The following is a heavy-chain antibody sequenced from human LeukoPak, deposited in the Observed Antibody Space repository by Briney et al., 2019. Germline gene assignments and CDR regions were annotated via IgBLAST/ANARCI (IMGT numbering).Heavy chain of an antibody. CDR1: GDSVSSNSAA. Sequence: SQTLSLTCAISGDSVSSNSAAWNWIRHSPSRGLEWLGRTYYRSKWYNDYAVSVKSRITINPDTSKNQFSLHLNSVTPEDTAVYYCARGVVGATPKFDYCGQGNLVTVSA. CDR3: ARGVVGATPKFDY. CDR2: TYYRSKWYN. D-gene: IGHD1-26*01. J-gene: IGHJ4*02. V-gene: IGHV6-1*01.